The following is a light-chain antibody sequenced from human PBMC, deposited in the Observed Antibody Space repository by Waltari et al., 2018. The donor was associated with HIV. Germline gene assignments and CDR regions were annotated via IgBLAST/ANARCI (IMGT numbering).Light chain of an antibody. CDR1: QSVSSN. Sequence: EIVMTQSPATLSVSPGERATLSCRASQSVSSNLAWHQQKPGQAPRLLIYGASTRATGIPARFSGSGSGTEFTLTISSLQSEDFAVYYCQQYNNWPPWTFGQGTKVEIK. V-gene: IGKV3-15*01. CDR2: GAS. CDR3: QQYNNWPPWT. J-gene: IGKJ1*01.